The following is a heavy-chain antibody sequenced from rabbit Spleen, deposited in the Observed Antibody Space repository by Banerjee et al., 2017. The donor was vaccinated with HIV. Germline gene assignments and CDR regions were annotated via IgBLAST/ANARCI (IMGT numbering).Heavy chain of an antibody. V-gene: IGHV1S45*01. CDR1: GFSFSSNYD. Sequence: QQQLEESGGGLVKPGGTLTLTCTASGFSFSSNYDMCWVRQAPGKGLEWIGCIYAGSTDKSYYASWAKGRFTISKTSSTTVTLQMTSLTAADTATYFCARGPAGGGGYGYPYFKLWGQGTLVTVS. CDR3: ARGPAGGGGYGYPYFKL. CDR2: IYAGSTDKS. D-gene: IGHD6-1*01. J-gene: IGHJ4*01.